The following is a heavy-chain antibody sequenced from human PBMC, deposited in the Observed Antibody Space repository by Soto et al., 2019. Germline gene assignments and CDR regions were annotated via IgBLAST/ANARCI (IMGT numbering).Heavy chain of an antibody. Sequence: ASVKVSCKASGYTFTSYYMHWVRQAPGQGLEWMGIINPDGGSTSYAQRFQGRVTVTRDTSTSTVYMELSSLRSEDTAVYYCARDPAGWPDYWGQGPLVTVSS. CDR2: INPDGGST. D-gene: IGHD6-13*01. CDR3: ARDPAGWPDY. J-gene: IGHJ4*02. CDR1: GYTFTSYY. V-gene: IGHV1-46*01.